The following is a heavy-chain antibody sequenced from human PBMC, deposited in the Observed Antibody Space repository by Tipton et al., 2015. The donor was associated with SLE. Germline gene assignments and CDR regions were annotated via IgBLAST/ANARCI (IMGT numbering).Heavy chain of an antibody. CDR1: GYSISSGYY. J-gene: IGHJ4*02. D-gene: IGHD6-13*01. Sequence: TLSLTCTVSGYSISSGYYWGWIRQPPGKGLEWIGSIYHSGSTYYNPSLKSRVTISVDTSKNQFSLKLSSVTAADTAVYYCARQQQLAQLDYWGQGTLVTVSS. CDR2: IYHSGST. V-gene: IGHV4-38-2*02. CDR3: ARQQQLAQLDY.